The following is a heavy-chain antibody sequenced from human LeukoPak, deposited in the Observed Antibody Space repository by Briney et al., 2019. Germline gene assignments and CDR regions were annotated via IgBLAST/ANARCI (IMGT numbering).Heavy chain of an antibody. CDR2: ISYDGSNK. CDR1: GFAFSSYA. Sequence: GGSLRLSCAASGFAFSSYAMHWVRQAPGKGLEWVAVISYDGSNKYYADSVKGRFTISRDNSKNTLYLQMNSLRAEDTAVYCCARPYSSGWCGDFDFWGQGTLVTVFS. D-gene: IGHD6-19*01. J-gene: IGHJ4*02. CDR3: ARPYSSGWCGDFDF. V-gene: IGHV3-30*04.